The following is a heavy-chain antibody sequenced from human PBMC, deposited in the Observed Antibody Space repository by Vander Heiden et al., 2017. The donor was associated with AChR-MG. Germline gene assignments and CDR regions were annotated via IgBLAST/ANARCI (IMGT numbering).Heavy chain of an antibody. CDR1: GFPFSTYA. CDR2: ISGNGAIT. Sequence: EERLLESGGGLVQPGGSLRLSCAASGFPFSTYAMSWARQAPGKGLQWVSTISGNGAITYYADSVKGRFTISRDNSKNTLYLQMNSLRAEDTAVYYCAKEWGSGVNWFDPWGQGTLVTVSS. J-gene: IGHJ5*02. D-gene: IGHD6-19*01. V-gene: IGHV3-23*01. CDR3: AKEWGSGVNWFDP.